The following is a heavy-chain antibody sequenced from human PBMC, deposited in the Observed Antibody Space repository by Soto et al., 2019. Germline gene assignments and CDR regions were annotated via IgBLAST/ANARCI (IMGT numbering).Heavy chain of an antibody. D-gene: IGHD3-22*01. V-gene: IGHV1-69*01. CDR2: IIPIFGTA. CDR3: ATRGGGTYYYDSSGYYYEYYFDY. CDR1: GGTFSSYA. J-gene: IGHJ4*02. Sequence: QVQLVQSGAEVKKPGSSVKVSCKASGGTFSSYAISWVRQAPGQGLEWMGGIIPIFGTANYAQKFQGRVTITGDETTSTALMELGSLRSEETAVYYCATRGGGTYYYDSSGYYYEYYFDYWGQGTLVTVSS.